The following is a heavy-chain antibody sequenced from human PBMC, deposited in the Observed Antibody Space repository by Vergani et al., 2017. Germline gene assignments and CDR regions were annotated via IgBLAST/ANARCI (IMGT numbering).Heavy chain of an antibody. Sequence: EVQLVETGGGLIQPGGSLRLSCAASGFTVSSNYMSWVRQPPGKGLEWVSVIYSGGSTYYADTVKGRFTISRDNSKNTLYLQMNSLRAEDTAVYYCTVATGYYYYMDVWGKGTTVTVSS. CDR2: IYSGGST. J-gene: IGHJ6*03. D-gene: IGHD5-12*01. CDR1: GFTVSSNY. V-gene: IGHV3-53*02. CDR3: TVATGYYYYMDV.